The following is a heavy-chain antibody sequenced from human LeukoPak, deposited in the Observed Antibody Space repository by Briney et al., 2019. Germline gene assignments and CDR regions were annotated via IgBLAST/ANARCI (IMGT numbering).Heavy chain of an antibody. D-gene: IGHD6-19*01. CDR3: VKDSGWFHFDS. V-gene: IGHV3-53*01. CDR2: IYSGGST. J-gene: IGHJ4*02. Sequence: PGGSLRLSCAASGFTVSSNYMSWVRQAPGKGLEWVSVIYSGGSTYYADSVKGRFTISRDNSKDTLYLQMNSLRAEDTAVYYCVKDSGWFHFDSWGQGTLVTVS. CDR1: GFTVSSNY.